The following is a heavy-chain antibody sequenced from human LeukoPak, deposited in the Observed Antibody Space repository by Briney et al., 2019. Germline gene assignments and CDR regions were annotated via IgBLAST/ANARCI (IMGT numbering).Heavy chain of an antibody. CDR2: ISSSGGTI. J-gene: IGHJ3*02. Sequence: KAGGSLRLSCAASGFTFSDYYMNWIRQAPGKGLEWISYISSSGGTIYYADSVKGRFTISRDNAKNSLHLQMNSLRAEDTAVYYCAGYSSGWFGAFHIWGQGTVVTVSS. V-gene: IGHV3-11*04. D-gene: IGHD6-19*01. CDR3: AGYSSGWFGAFHI. CDR1: GFTFSDYY.